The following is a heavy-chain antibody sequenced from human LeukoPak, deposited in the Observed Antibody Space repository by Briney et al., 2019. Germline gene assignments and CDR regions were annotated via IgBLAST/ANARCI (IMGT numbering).Heavy chain of an antibody. CDR3: ARGRPRVNDY. J-gene: IGHJ4*02. Sequence: SETLSLTCTVSGGSISSYYWSWIRQPPGKGLEWIGYIYYSGSTNYNPSPKSRVTISVDTSKNQFSLKLSSVTAADTAVYYCARGRPRVNDYWGQGTLVTVSS. CDR1: GGSISSYY. CDR2: IYYSGST. D-gene: IGHD4-23*01. V-gene: IGHV4-59*12.